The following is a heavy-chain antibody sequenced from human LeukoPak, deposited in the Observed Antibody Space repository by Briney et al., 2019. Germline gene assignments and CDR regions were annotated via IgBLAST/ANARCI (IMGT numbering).Heavy chain of an antibody. J-gene: IGHJ4*02. CDR3: AREGDEYGDYS. D-gene: IGHD4-17*01. CDR2: IKQDGSEK. Sequence: GGSLRLSCAASGFTFNHYWMTWVRQAPERGLEWVANIKQDGSEKYYVDSVKGRFTVSRDNAKNSLYLQMNSLRAEDTAVYYCAREGDEYGDYSWGQGTLVTVSS. CDR1: GFTFNHYW. V-gene: IGHV3-7*01.